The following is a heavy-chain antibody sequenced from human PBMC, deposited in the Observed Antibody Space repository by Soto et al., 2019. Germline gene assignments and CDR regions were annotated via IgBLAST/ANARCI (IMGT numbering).Heavy chain of an antibody. Sequence: EVHLVESGGGLVQPGRSLRLSCAASGFTFDDYAMHWIRQAPGKGLEWVSGISWNSGSTDYADSVKGRFTISRNNAKNSLYLQMSSLRPEDTAFYYCAKVISSGWFAGFDSWGQGTRVTVSS. V-gene: IGHV3-9*01. D-gene: IGHD3-10*01. J-gene: IGHJ4*02. CDR3: AKVISSGWFAGFDS. CDR2: ISWNSGST. CDR1: GFTFDDYA.